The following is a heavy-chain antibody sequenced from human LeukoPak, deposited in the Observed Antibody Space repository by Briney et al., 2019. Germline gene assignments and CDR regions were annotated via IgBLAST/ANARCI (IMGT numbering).Heavy chain of an antibody. CDR3: ARGGNLNWFEP. J-gene: IGHJ5*02. CDR1: GYSISSGYY. D-gene: IGHD4-23*01. V-gene: IGHV4-38-2*02. Sequence: PSETLSLTCTVSGYSISSGYYWGWIRQPPGKGLEWMGSIYHSGSTDYKPSLKSRVTISVDTYKNQFSLKLSSVTAADEAVYYCARGGNLNWFEPWGQGTLVTVSS. CDR2: IYHSGST.